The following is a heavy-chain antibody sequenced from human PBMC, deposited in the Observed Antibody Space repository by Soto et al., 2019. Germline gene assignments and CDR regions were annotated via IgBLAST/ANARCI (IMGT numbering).Heavy chain of an antibody. CDR2: IDPSDSYT. Sequence: PGESLKISCKGSGYSFTSYWISWVREMPGKGLEWMGRIDPSDSYTNYSPSLQGHVTISADKSISTAYLQWSSLKASDTAMYYCARQNSGSYYYYYGMDVWGQGTTVTVSS. CDR3: ARQNSGSYYYYYGMDV. D-gene: IGHD1-26*01. CDR1: GYSFTSYW. V-gene: IGHV5-10-1*01. J-gene: IGHJ6*02.